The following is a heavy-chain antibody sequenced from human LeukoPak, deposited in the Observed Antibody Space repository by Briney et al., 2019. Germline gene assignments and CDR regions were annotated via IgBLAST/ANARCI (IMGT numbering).Heavy chain of an antibody. CDR1: GGSISSGGYS. CDR3: ARYLESGWYPDAFDI. J-gene: IGHJ3*02. Sequence: SETLSLTCTVSGGSISSGGYSWSWIRQHPGKGLEWIGYIYYSGSTYYNPSLKSRVTISVDTSKNQFSLKLSSVTAADTAVYYCARYLESGWYPDAFDIWGQGTMVTVSS. V-gene: IGHV4-31*03. CDR2: IYYSGST. D-gene: IGHD6-19*01.